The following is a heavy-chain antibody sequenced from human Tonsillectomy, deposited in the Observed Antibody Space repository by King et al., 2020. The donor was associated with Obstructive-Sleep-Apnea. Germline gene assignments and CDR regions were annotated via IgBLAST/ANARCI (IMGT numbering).Heavy chain of an antibody. CDR2: ISSRSSTI. CDR3: ATDKSSGWSGLVDY. D-gene: IGHD6-19*01. CDR1: GFTFSGYH. J-gene: IGHJ4*02. Sequence: VQLVESGGGFVQPGGSVRLSCAASGFTFSGYHMNWVRQAPGKGLEWVSYISSRSSTIYYADSVKGRFTISRDNAKNSLYLQMNSLRDEDTAVYYCATDKSSGWSGLVDYWGQGTRVTVSP. V-gene: IGHV3-48*02.